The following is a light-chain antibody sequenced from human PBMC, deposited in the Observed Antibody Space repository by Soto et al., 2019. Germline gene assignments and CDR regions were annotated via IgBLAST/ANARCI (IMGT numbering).Light chain of an antibody. CDR3: CSYADSSTLV. J-gene: IGLJ3*02. CDR1: SSDVGSYNV. CDR2: EVD. V-gene: IGLV2-23*02. Sequence: QSALTQPASGSGSPGQSITISCTGTSSDVGSYNVVSWYQQHPGKVPKLMIYEVDKRPSGVSNRFSGSKSGNTASLTISGLQAEDEADYYCCSYADSSTLVFGGGTKLTVL.